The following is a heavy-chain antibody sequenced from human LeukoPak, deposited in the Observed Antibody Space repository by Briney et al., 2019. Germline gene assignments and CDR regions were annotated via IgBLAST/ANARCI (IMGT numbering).Heavy chain of an antibody. CDR2: ISAYNGNT. Sequence: GASAKVSCKASGYTFTSYGISWVRQAPGQGLAWMGWISAYNGNTNYAQKLQGRDTMTTDTSTSTAYMELRSLRSDDTAVYYCARGRPNSSGYYYNWFDPWGQGTLVTVSS. J-gene: IGHJ5*02. CDR1: GYTFTSYG. D-gene: IGHD3-22*01. V-gene: IGHV1-18*01. CDR3: ARGRPNSSGYYYNWFDP.